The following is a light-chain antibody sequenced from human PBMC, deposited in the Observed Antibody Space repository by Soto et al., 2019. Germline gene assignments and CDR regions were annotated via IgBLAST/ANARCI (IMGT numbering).Light chain of an antibody. V-gene: IGKV3-11*01. Sequence: PGERATLSCRASQSVSSYLAWYQQKPGQAPRLLIYDASNRATGIPARFSGSGSGTDFTLTISSLEPEDFAVYYCQQRSNWQTFGQGTKVDIK. CDR3: QQRSNWQT. CDR2: DAS. J-gene: IGKJ1*01. CDR1: QSVSSY.